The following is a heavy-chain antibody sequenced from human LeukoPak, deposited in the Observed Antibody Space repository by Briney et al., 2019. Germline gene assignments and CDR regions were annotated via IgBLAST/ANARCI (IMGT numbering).Heavy chain of an antibody. CDR1: GGSISGYY. CDR2: IYCSGNT. V-gene: IGHV4-59*01. Sequence: SETLSLTCTVSGGSISGYYWSWIRQPPGKGLEWIGYIYCSGNTNYNPSIKSRVTISLDTSKNQVSLRLSSVTAADTAVYYCAGKKGTVVIFDYWGQGTLVTVSS. D-gene: IGHD2-21*01. J-gene: IGHJ4*02. CDR3: AGKKGTVVIFDY.